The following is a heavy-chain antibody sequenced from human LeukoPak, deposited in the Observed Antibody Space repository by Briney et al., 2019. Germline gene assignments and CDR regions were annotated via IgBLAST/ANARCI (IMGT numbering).Heavy chain of an antibody. Sequence: ASVKVSCKASGYTFTSYDINWVRQATGQGLEWMGWMNPNSGNTGYAQKFQGRVTMTTDTSTSTAYMELRSLRSDDTAVYYCARDEGGYSGYPIHWGQGTLVTVSS. J-gene: IGHJ4*02. CDR2: MNPNSGNT. D-gene: IGHD5-12*01. V-gene: IGHV1-8*01. CDR1: GYTFTSYD. CDR3: ARDEGGYSGYPIH.